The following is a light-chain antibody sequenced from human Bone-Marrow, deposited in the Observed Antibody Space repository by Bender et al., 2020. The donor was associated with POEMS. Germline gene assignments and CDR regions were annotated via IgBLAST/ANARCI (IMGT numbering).Light chain of an antibody. CDR2: EVN. V-gene: IGLV2-8*01. CDR1: SSDVGGYNY. J-gene: IGLJ2*01. CDR3: SSFTGSDTVV. Sequence: QSALTQPPSASGSPGQSVTISCTGTSSDVGGYNYVSWYQQHPDKAPTLMIFEVNKRPSGVPDRFSGSKSGNTASLTVSGLQAEDEADYYCSSFTGSDTVVFGGGTKLTVL.